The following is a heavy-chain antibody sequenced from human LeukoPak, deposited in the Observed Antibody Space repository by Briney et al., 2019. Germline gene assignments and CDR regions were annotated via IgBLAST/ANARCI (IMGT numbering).Heavy chain of an antibody. V-gene: IGHV1-69*05. Sequence: GASVKVSCKASGGAFSNYAISWVVQAPGQGLEWMGGIIPIFGTANYAQKFQGRVTITTDESTSTAYMELSSLRSEDTAVYYCARAGGSYRYYFDYWGQGTLVTVSS. CDR1: GGAFSNYA. J-gene: IGHJ4*02. D-gene: IGHD1-26*01. CDR3: ARAGGSYRYYFDY. CDR2: IIPIFGTA.